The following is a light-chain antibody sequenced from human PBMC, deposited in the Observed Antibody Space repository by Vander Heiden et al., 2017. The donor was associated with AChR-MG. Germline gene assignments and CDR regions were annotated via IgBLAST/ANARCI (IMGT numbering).Light chain of an antibody. V-gene: IGKV3-15*01. CDR1: QSVSSD. CDR2: RAS. Sequence: EVVMTQSPATLSVSPGERATLSCRASQSVSSDLAWYQQKPGQGPRLLIYRASTRATGIPARFSGSGSGTDFTLTISSLQSEDFAVYYCQQYNNWPPPTFGGGTKVEI. J-gene: IGKJ4*01. CDR3: QQYNNWPPPT.